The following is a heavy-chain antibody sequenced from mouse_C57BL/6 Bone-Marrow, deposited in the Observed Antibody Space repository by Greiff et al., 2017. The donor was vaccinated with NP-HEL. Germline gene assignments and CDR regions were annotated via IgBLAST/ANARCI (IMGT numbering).Heavy chain of an antibody. V-gene: IGHV1-82*01. CDR2: IYPGDGDT. CDR3: ARSLDGSSPHWYFDV. Sequence: QVHVKQSGPELVKPGASVKISCKASGYAFSSSWMNWVKQRPGKGLEWIGRIYPGDGDTNYNGKFKGKATLTADKSSSTAYMQLSSLTSEDSAVYFCARSLDGSSPHWYFDVWGTGTTVTVSS. CDR1: GYAFSSSW. D-gene: IGHD1-1*01. J-gene: IGHJ1*03.